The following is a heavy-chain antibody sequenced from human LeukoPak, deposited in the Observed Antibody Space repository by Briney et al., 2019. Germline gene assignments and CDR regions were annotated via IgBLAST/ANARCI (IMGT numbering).Heavy chain of an antibody. CDR2: IYSDNT. V-gene: IGHV3-53*01. CDR3: ARDQITMARGVIARSTAYYKLYYMDV. J-gene: IGHJ6*03. D-gene: IGHD3-10*01. CDR1: GFTVSSNS. Sequence: PGGSLRLSCTVSGFTVSSNSMSWVRQAPGKGLEWVSFIYSDNTHYSDSVKGRFTISRDNSKNTLYLQMNSLRAEDTAVYYCARDQITMARGVIARSTAYYKLYYMDVWGKGTTVTVSS.